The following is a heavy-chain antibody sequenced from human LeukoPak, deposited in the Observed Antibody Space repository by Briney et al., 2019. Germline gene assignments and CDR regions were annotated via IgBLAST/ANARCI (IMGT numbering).Heavy chain of an antibody. CDR3: ARISSDSISYYDH. CDR2: INSEGSTI. CDR1: GFSFTSYS. D-gene: IGHD3-22*01. Sequence: GALRLSCAASGFSFTSYSMNWVRQAPGKGPVWVSRINSEGSTISYADSVKGRFTISRDSAKNTLFLQMNSLRAEDTAVYYCARISSDSISYYDHWGQGTLVTVSS. J-gene: IGHJ4*02. V-gene: IGHV3-74*01.